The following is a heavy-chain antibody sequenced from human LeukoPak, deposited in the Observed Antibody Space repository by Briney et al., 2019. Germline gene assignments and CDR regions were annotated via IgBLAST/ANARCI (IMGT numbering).Heavy chain of an antibody. Sequence: ASVKVSCKASGYTFTSYYMHWVRQAPGQGLEWMGRIIPILGIANYAQKFQGRVTITADKSTSTAYMELSSLRSEDTAVYYCARDTAMVNDAFDIWGQGTMVTVSS. CDR1: GYTFTSYY. D-gene: IGHD5-18*01. CDR2: IIPILGIA. CDR3: ARDTAMVNDAFDI. V-gene: IGHV1-69*04. J-gene: IGHJ3*02.